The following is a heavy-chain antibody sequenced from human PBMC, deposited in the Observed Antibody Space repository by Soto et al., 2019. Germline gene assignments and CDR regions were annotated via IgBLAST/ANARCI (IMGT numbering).Heavy chain of an antibody. CDR3: AKDPPSIQLWSVGDY. D-gene: IGHD5-18*01. V-gene: IGHV3-23*01. CDR2: ISGSGGST. CDR1: GFTFSSYA. Sequence: GGSLRLSCAASGFTFSSYAMSWVRQAPGKGLEWVSAISGSGGSTYYADSVKGRFTISRDNPKNTLYLQMNSLRAEDTAVYYCAKDPPSIQLWSVGDYWGQGTLVTVSS. J-gene: IGHJ4*02.